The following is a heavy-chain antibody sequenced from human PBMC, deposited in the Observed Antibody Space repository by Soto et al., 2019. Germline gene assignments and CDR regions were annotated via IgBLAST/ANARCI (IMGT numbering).Heavy chain of an antibody. CDR3: AGHRWVPNWFDP. Sequence: SETLSLTCTVSGGSISSYYWSWIRQPPGKGLEWIGYIYYSGSTNYNPSLKSRVTISVDTSKNQFSLKLSSVTAADTAVYYCAGHRWVPNWFDPWGQGTLVTVSS. J-gene: IGHJ5*02. CDR2: IYYSGST. V-gene: IGHV4-59*08. CDR1: GGSISSYY. D-gene: IGHD3-10*01.